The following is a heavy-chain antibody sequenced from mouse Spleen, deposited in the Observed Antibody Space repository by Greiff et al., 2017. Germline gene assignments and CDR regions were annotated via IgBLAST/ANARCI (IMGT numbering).Heavy chain of an antibody. CDR1: GDSITSGY. CDR2: ISYSGST. CDR3: ARGYGNSYWYFDV. V-gene: IGHV3-8*02. D-gene: IGHD2-10*02. Sequence: EVKLEESGPSLVKPSQTLSLTCSVTGDSITSGYWNWIRKFPGNKLEYMGYISYSGSTYYNPSLKSRISITRDTSKNQYYLQLNSVTTEDTATYYCARGYGNSYWYFDVWGAGTTVTVSS. J-gene: IGHJ1*01.